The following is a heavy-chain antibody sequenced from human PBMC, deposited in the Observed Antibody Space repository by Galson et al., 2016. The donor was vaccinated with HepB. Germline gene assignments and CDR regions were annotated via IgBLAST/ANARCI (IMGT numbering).Heavy chain of an antibody. Sequence: PALVKPTQTLTLTCTFSGFSLSTTGEAVGWTRQPPGKALEWLALIHWNDDKRYSPSLKSRLTITKDTSKNQVVLTVTNMDPVDTATYFCAHRRSGYCNTVNCLYFDYWGRGTLATVSS. J-gene: IGHJ4*02. D-gene: IGHD2-15*01. V-gene: IGHV2-5*01. CDR3: AHRRSGYCNTVNCLYFDY. CDR1: GFSLSTTGEA. CDR2: IHWNDDK.